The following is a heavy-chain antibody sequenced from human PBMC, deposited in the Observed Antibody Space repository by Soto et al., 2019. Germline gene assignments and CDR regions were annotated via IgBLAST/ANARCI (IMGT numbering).Heavy chain of an antibody. D-gene: IGHD3-10*01. Sequence: PSETLSLTCAVSGGSISSGDYSWSWIRQPPGKGLEWIGYMFHSGSADYNPSLKSRVTISVDRSKNQFSLKLTSLTAADTAVYYCARGKRGIRYYGSGTSDWLDPWGQGTLVTVSS. CDR1: GGSISSGDYS. V-gene: IGHV4-30-2*01. J-gene: IGHJ5*02. CDR2: MFHSGSA. CDR3: ARGKRGIRYYGSGTSDWLDP.